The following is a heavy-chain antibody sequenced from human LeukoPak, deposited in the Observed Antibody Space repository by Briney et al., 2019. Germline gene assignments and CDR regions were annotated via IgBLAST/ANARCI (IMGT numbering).Heavy chain of an antibody. CDR3: ARDPSGSLAHWFAP. D-gene: IGHD1-26*01. CDR2: IVPIFGTA. CDR1: GGTFSSYA. Sequence: SVKVSCQASGGTFSSYAIRWVREAPGQGVGWMGGIVPIFGTANYAQKFQGRVTSPADESTSTAYMELSSLRSEDTAVYYCARDPSGSLAHWFAPWGQGTLVTVSS. J-gene: IGHJ5*02. V-gene: IGHV1-69*13.